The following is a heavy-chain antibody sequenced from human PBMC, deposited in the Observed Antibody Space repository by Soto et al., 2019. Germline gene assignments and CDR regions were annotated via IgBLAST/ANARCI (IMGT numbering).Heavy chain of an antibody. CDR2: INPGNGDT. CDR1: GYSFTKYG. J-gene: IGHJ6*02. D-gene: IGHD2-2*01. Sequence: ASVKVSCKTSGYSFTKYGLHWVRQAPGQRLEWMGWINPGNGDTKYSQKFQGRVTITRDTSATTAYMELSSLRSEGSAVFYCARTDCSSTSCYNYYYGMDVWGQGTTVTVSS. CDR3: ARTDCSSTSCYNYYYGMDV. V-gene: IGHV1-3*01.